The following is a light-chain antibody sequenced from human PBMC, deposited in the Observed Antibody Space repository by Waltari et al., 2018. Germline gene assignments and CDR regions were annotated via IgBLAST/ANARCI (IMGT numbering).Light chain of an antibody. J-gene: IGLJ3*02. CDR1: TSDIGGYDH. CDR3: SSYVGNSNVRV. V-gene: IGLV2-8*01. CDR2: DVT. Sequence: ALTQPPSASGSPGQSVTLSCTGTTSDIGGYDHVSWYQQHPGNAPTLLTYDVTERPSGVSGRFSGSKSDSRASLTVSALQPEDEATYFCSSYVGNSNVRVFGGGTQLTVL.